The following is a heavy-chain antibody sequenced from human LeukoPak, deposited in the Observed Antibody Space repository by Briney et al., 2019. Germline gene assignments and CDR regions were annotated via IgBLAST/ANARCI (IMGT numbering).Heavy chain of an antibody. D-gene: IGHD3-3*01. CDR1: GGSISSGGYS. Sequence: SETLSLTCAVSGGSISSGGYSWSWIRQPPGKGLEWIGYIYYSGSTYYNPSLKSRVTISVDTSKNQFSLKLSSVTAADTAVYYCARGGTIFGVVIRGNWFDPWGKETLVTVSS. CDR2: IYYSGST. V-gene: IGHV4-30-4*07. J-gene: IGHJ5*02. CDR3: ARGGTIFGVVIRGNWFDP.